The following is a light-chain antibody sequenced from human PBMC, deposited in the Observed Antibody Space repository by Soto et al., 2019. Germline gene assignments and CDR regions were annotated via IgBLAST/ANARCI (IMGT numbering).Light chain of an antibody. CDR1: ESVSRY. J-gene: IGKJ4*01. CDR3: QQRSDWPST. CDR2: DAS. V-gene: IGKV3-11*01. Sequence: EIVLTQSPATLSLSPGNRATLSCRASESVSRYLAWYQQKPGQAPRLLIYDASSRAAGIPARFSGSGSVTDFTLTITSLEPEDFAVYYCQQRSDWPSTFGGGTKVEIK.